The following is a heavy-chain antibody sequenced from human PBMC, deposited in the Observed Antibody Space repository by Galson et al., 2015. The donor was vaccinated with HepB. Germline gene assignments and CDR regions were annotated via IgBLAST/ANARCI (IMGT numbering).Heavy chain of an antibody. J-gene: IGHJ6*02. V-gene: IGHV7-4-1*02. D-gene: IGHD2-2*01. CDR3: ASSPGCSSTSCYGYYYYGMDV. CDR2: INTNTGNP. Sequence: SVKVSCKASGYTFTSYAMNWVRQAPGQGLEWMGWINTNTGNPTYAQGFTGRFVFSLDTSVSTAYLQISSLKAEDTAVYYCASSPGCSSTSCYGYYYYGMDVWGQGTAVTVSS. CDR1: GYTFTSYA.